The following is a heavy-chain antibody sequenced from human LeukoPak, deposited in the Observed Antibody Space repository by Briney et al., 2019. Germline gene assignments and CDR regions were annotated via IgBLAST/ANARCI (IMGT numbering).Heavy chain of an antibody. J-gene: IGHJ4*02. CDR3: ARVARGSSEDY. CDR1: GGSFSGYY. CDR2: INHSGST. D-gene: IGHD1-26*01. Sequence: SETLSLTCAVYGGSFSGYYWSWIRQPPGKGLEWIGEINHSGSTNYNPSLKSRVTISVDTSKNQFSLKLSSVTAADTAVYYCARVARGSSEDYWGQGTLVTVSS. V-gene: IGHV4-34*01.